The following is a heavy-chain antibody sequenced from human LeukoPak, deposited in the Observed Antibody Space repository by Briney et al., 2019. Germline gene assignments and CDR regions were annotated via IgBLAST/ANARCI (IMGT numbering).Heavy chain of an antibody. D-gene: IGHD3-16*01. CDR3: VKSRGRYDNTGWRTFDY. V-gene: IGHV3-11*01. Sequence: GSLRLSCAASGFTFSDYYMSWIRQAPGKGLEWVSYISSSGSTIYYADSVKGRFTISRDNAKNSLYLQMNSLRAEDTAVYYCVKSRGRYDNTGWRTFDYWGQGTLVTVSS. CDR2: ISSSGSTI. J-gene: IGHJ4*02. CDR1: GFTFSDYY.